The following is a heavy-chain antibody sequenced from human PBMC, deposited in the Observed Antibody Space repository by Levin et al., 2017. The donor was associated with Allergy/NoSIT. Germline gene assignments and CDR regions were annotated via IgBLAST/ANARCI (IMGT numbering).Heavy chain of an antibody. CDR2: ISAYNGNT. CDR1: GYTFTSYG. Sequence: GESLKISCKASGYTFTSYGISWVRQAPGQGLEWMGWISAYNGNTNYAQKLQGRVTMTTDTSTSTAYMELRSLRSDDTAVYYCARRLLGYCSGGSCYDFDYWGQGTLVTVSS. J-gene: IGHJ4*02. CDR3: ARRLLGYCSGGSCYDFDY. V-gene: IGHV1-18*01. D-gene: IGHD2-15*01.